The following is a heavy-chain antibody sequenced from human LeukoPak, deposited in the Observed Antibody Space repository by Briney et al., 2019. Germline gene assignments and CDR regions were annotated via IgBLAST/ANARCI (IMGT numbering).Heavy chain of an antibody. V-gene: IGHV1-46*01. CDR3: ARPSNTYYYDSSEDDAFDI. D-gene: IGHD3-22*01. Sequence: GASVKVSCKASGYTFTSYYMHWVRQAPGQGLEWMGIINPSGGSTSYAQKFQGRVTMTRDMSTSTVYMELSSLRSEDTAVYYCARPSNTYYYDSSEDDAFDIWGQGTMVTVSS. J-gene: IGHJ3*02. CDR2: INPSGGST. CDR1: GYTFTSYY.